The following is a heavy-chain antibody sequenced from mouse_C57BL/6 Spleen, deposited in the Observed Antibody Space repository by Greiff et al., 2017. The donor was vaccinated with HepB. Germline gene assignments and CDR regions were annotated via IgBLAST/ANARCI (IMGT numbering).Heavy chain of an antibody. CDR2: INPNNGGT. CDR3: ARLRYYFDY. V-gene: IGHV1-18*01. J-gene: IGHJ2*01. CDR1: GYTFTDYN. Sequence: EVQLPQSGPELVKPGASVKIPCKASGYTFTDYNMDWVKQSHGKSLEWIGDINPNNGGTIYNQKFKGKATLTVDKSSSTAYMELRSLTSEDTAVYYCARLRYYFDYWGQGTTLTVSS.